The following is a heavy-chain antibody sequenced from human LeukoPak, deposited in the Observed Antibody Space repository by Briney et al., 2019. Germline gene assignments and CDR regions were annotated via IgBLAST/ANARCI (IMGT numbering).Heavy chain of an antibody. CDR1: GYTFIDYT. Sequence: ASVKVSCKASGYTFIDYTIHWVRQAPGQRLEWMGWINAGDGNTRYSQNFQGRLTVTRDTSASTAYMELSSLRSEDTAVYYCARVIQLPKEYFQHWGQGTLVTVSS. J-gene: IGHJ1*01. CDR3: ARVIQLPKEYFQH. D-gene: IGHD2-2*01. V-gene: IGHV1-3*01. CDR2: INAGDGNT.